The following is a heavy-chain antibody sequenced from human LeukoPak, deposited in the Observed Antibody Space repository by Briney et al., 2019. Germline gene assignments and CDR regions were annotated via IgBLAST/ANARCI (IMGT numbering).Heavy chain of an antibody. CDR1: GYTFTSYD. Sequence: ASVKVSCKASGYTFTSYDINWVRQATGRGREWMGWMNPNSGNTGYAKNFQAKSTITRNTSISTAYMKLSSLKSEDTAVYYCARLLRTMVRGVTALCYWGQGTLVTVSS. V-gene: IGHV1-8*03. CDR2: MNPNSGNT. D-gene: IGHD3-10*01. CDR3: ARLLRTMVRGVTALCY. J-gene: IGHJ4*02.